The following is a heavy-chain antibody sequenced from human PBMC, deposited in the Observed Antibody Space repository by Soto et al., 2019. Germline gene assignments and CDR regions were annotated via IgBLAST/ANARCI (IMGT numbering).Heavy chain of an antibody. Sequence: ASVKVSCKASGYTFTSYYMHWVRQAPGQGLEWMGIINPSGGSTSYAQKFQGRVTMTRDTSTSTVYMELSSLRSEDTAVYYCARLRGYSGYVTDDAFDIWGQGTMVTVSS. V-gene: IGHV1-46*01. CDR3: ARLRGYSGYVTDDAFDI. J-gene: IGHJ3*02. CDR1: GYTFTSYY. CDR2: INPSGGST. D-gene: IGHD5-12*01.